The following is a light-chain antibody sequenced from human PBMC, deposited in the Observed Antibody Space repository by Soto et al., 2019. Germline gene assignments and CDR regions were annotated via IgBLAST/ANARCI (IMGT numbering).Light chain of an antibody. J-gene: IGKJ5*01. CDR2: GAS. Sequence: EIVLTQSPGTLSLSPGERATLSCRASQSVSSSYLAWYQQKPGQAPRLLIYGASSRATGIPDRFSGSGSGPDFTLTISRLEPEDFAVYYCQQYGKSLSITFGQGTRLEIK. CDR1: QSVSSSY. V-gene: IGKV3-20*01. CDR3: QQYGKSLSIT.